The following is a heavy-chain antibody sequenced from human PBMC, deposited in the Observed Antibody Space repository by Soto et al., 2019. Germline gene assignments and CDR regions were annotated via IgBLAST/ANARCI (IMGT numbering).Heavy chain of an antibody. Sequence: QVQLVESGGGVVQPGRSLRLSCAASGFTFSSYGMHWVRQAPGKGLEWVAVISYDGSNKYYADSVKGRFTISRDNSKNTLYLQRNSLRDEDTAVYYCAKDGEEGGMDVWGQGTTVTVSS. CDR2: ISYDGSNK. J-gene: IGHJ6*02. CDR3: AKDGEEGGMDV. V-gene: IGHV3-30*18. CDR1: GFTFSSYG. D-gene: IGHD2-21*01.